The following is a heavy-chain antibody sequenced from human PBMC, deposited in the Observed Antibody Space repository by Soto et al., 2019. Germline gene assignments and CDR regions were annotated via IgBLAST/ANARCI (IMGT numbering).Heavy chain of an antibody. CDR3: ARAFWSGYYNIVVEWFDP. CDR1: GGSFSGYY. D-gene: IGHD3-3*01. Sequence: SETLSLTCAVYGGSFSGYYWSWIRQPPGKGLEWIGEINHSGSTNYNPSLKSRVTISVDTSKNQFSLKLSSVTAADTAVYYCARAFWSGYYNIVVEWFDPWGQGTLVTVSS. V-gene: IGHV4-34*01. CDR2: INHSGST. J-gene: IGHJ5*02.